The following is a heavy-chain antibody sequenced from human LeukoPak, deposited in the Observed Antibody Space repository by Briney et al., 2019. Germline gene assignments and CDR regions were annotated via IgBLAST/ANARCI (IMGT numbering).Heavy chain of an antibody. CDR1: GGSISSGDY. J-gene: IGHJ4*02. CDR2: IYRTGRT. V-gene: IGHV4-38-2*02. Sequence: SETLSLTCTVSGGSISSGDYWGWIRQPPGKGLEWIGTIYRTGRTYYNPSLKSRVTISVDTSKNQFSLKLNSVTAADTAVYYCARESYYDSGGYYYPEYWGQGTLVTVSS. CDR3: ARESYYDSGGYYYPEY. D-gene: IGHD3-22*01.